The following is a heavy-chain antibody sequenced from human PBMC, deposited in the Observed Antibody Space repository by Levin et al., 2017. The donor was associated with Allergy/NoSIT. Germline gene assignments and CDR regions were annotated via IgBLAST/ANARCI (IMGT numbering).Heavy chain of an antibody. CDR2: ISGSGDAA. CDR1: GFTFNNYV. J-gene: IGHJ5*02. V-gene: IGHV3-23*01. Sequence: GESLKISCAASGFTFNNYVMTWVRQAPGKGLERAAVISGSGDAAFYLDSVKGRFTISRDNSKNTLYLQMNSLRAEDTATYYCARGKASSSPRGSGWFDPWGQGTVVTVSS. D-gene: IGHD3-10*01. CDR3: ARGKASSSPRGSGWFDP.